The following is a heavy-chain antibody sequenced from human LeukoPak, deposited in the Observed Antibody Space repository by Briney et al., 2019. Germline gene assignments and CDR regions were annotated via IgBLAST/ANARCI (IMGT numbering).Heavy chain of an antibody. CDR3: AKVDSGSYAYYFDY. CDR1: GFTFSNYW. J-gene: IGHJ4*02. CDR2: IKTDGSEK. Sequence: TGGSLRLSCEGSGFTFSNYWMGWVRQAPGKGLQWVANIKTDGSEKYYVDSVKGRFTISRDNAKNSLYLQMNSLRAEDTAVYYCAKVDSGSYAYYFDYWGQGTLVTVSS. D-gene: IGHD1-26*01. V-gene: IGHV3-7*03.